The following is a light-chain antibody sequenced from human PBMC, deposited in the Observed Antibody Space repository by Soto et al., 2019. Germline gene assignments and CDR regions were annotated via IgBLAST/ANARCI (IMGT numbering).Light chain of an antibody. CDR3: SAYTVSRTYV. J-gene: IGLJ1*01. Sequence: QSVLTQPPSVSGAPGQRVTISCTGSSSNIGAGYDVHWYQQLLGTAPKLLIYGNSNRPSGVPDRFSGSKSGASASLAITGLQAEDEADYYCSAYTVSRTYVFGTGTKVTVL. CDR2: GNS. CDR1: SSNIGAGYD. V-gene: IGLV1-40*01.